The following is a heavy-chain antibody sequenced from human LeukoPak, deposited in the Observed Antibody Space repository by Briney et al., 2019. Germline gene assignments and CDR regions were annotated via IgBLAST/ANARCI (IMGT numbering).Heavy chain of an antibody. J-gene: IGHJ4*02. CDR1: GFGFSNFW. CDR2: IKEDGSLK. Sequence: GGSLRLSCAASGFGFSNFWMSWVRQAPGKRPEWVANIKEDGSLKNYVDSVEGRFTVSRDNAKNTLYLQMNSLRAEDTAVYYCVRDIDGYYYDSSGYYYWGQGTLVTVSS. V-gene: IGHV3-7*01. D-gene: IGHD3-22*01. CDR3: VRDIDGYYYDSSGYYY.